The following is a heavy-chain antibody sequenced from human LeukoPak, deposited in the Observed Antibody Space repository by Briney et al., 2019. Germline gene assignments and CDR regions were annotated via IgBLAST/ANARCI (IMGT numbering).Heavy chain of an antibody. V-gene: IGHV3-48*04. J-gene: IGHJ4*02. CDR1: GFTFSSYS. CDR2: ISSSSSTI. Sequence: GGSLRLSCAASGFTFSSYSMNWVRQAPGKGLEWVSYISSSSSTIYYADSVKGRFTISRDNAKNSLYLQMNSLRAEDTAVYYCARDGYNYRLDYWGQGTLVTVSS. CDR3: ARDGYNYRLDY. D-gene: IGHD5-24*01.